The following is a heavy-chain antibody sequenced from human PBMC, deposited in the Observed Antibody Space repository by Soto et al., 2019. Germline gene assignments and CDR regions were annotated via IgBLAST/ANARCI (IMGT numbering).Heavy chain of an antibody. D-gene: IGHD3-3*01. J-gene: IGHJ6*02. CDR2: INPSGGST. Sequence: ASVKVSCKASGYTFTSDYMHWVRQAPGQGLEWMGIINPSGGSTSYAQKFQGRVTMTRDTSTSTVYMELSSLRSEDTAVYYCARDFYDFWSGYYTPDSYYYYYYGMDVWGQGTTVTVSS. V-gene: IGHV1-46*01. CDR1: GYTFTSDY. CDR3: ARDFYDFWSGYYTPDSYYYYYYGMDV.